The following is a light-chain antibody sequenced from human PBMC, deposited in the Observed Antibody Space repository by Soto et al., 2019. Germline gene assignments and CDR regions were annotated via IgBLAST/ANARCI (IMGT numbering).Light chain of an antibody. V-gene: IGLV2-11*01. CDR1: SNDIGGYNY. CDR3: CSHAGSYTYV. J-gene: IGLJ7*01. CDR2: DVT. Sequence: QSVLTQPRSVSGSPGQSVTISCTGTSNDIGGYNYVSWYQQHPGEAPKVMIYDVTKRPSRVPDRFSGSKSGNTASLTISGLQAEDEADYYCCSHAGSYTYVFGAGTQLTVL.